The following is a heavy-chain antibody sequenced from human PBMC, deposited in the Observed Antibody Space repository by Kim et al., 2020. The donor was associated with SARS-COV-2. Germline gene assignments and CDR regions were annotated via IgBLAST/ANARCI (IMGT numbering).Heavy chain of an antibody. Sequence: YAPAGRGRFTVSRDNSKNTLSLQMNSLRAEDTATYYCARDSTTASRFDSWGQGTLVTVSS. D-gene: IGHD5-18*01. CDR3: ARDSTTASRFDS. J-gene: IGHJ4*02. V-gene: IGHV3-23*01.